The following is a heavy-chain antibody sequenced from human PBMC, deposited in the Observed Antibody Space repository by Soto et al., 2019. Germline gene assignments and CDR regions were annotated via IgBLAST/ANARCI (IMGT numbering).Heavy chain of an antibody. CDR3: AKDPYSSSWYAFDI. Sequence: GGSLRLSCAASGFTFDDYAMHWVRQAPGKGLEWVSGISWNSGSIGYADSVKGRFTISRDNAKNSLYLQMNSLRAEDTALYYCAKDPYSSSWYAFDIWGQGTMVTVSS. J-gene: IGHJ3*02. V-gene: IGHV3-9*01. CDR1: GFTFDDYA. D-gene: IGHD6-13*01. CDR2: ISWNSGSI.